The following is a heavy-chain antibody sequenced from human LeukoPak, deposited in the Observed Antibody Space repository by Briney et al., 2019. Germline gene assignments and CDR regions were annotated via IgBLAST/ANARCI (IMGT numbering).Heavy chain of an antibody. Sequence: PSETLSLTCAVYGGSFSGYYWSWIRQPPGKGLDWIGEINHSGSTKYNPSLKSRVTISVDTSKNQFSLKLSSVTAADTAVYYCARLGSTSKGWFDPWGQGTLVTVSS. V-gene: IGHV4-34*01. CDR2: INHSGST. CDR3: ARLGSTSKGWFDP. CDR1: GGSFSGYY. D-gene: IGHD2-2*01. J-gene: IGHJ5*02.